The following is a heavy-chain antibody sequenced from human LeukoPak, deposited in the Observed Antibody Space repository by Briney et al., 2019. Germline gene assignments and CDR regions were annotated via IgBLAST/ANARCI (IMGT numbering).Heavy chain of an antibody. J-gene: IGHJ3*02. CDR1: GGSISSSGYY. CDR2: IYYSGST. CDR3: AVYCSSTSCYARRAFDI. D-gene: IGHD2-2*01. Sequence: SETLSLTCTVSGGSISSSGYYWGWIRQPPGKGLEWIGSIYYSGSTYYNPSLKSRVTISEDTSKNQFSLKLSSVTAADTAVYYCAVYCSSTSCYARRAFDIWGQGTTVTVSS. V-gene: IGHV4-39*01.